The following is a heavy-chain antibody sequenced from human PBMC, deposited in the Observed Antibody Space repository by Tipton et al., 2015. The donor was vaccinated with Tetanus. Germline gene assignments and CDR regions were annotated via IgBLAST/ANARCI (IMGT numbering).Heavy chain of an antibody. V-gene: IGHV4-34*01. D-gene: IGHD3-22*01. CDR2: INHSGST. CDR3: ARGSGSSGN. Sequence: TLSLTCAVYGGSFSGYYWSWIRQPPGKGLEWIGEINHSGSTNYNPSLKSRVTISVDTSKNQFSLKLSSVTAADTAVYYCARGSGSSGNWGQGTLVTVSS. CDR1: GGSFSGYY. J-gene: IGHJ4*02.